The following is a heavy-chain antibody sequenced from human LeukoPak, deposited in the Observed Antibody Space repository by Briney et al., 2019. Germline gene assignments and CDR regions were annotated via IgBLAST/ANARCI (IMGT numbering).Heavy chain of an antibody. V-gene: IGHV3-7*01. CDR2: IKQDGSEK. Sequence: GGSLRLSCAAAGFTFSSYWMSWVRQAPGKGLEWVANIKQDGSEKYYVDSVKGRFTISRDNAKNSLYLQMNSLRAEDTAVYYCARDFFXGXXDHDAXXIWGQGTXXXXXS. CDR1: GFTFSSYW. J-gene: IGHJ3*02. CDR3: ARDFFXGXXDHDAXXI. D-gene: IGHD6-19*01.